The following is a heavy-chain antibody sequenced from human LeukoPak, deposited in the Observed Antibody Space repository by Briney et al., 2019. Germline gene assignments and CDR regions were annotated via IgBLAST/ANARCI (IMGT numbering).Heavy chain of an antibody. CDR1: GYTFTSYD. Sequence: ASVKVSCKASGYTFTSYDINWVRQATGQGLECMGWMNPNSGNTGYAQKFQGRVTITRNTSISTAYMELSSLRSEDTAVYYCVTGPRELPPKQHFDYWGQGTLVTVSS. V-gene: IGHV1-8*03. J-gene: IGHJ4*02. D-gene: IGHD1-26*01. CDR3: VTGPRELPPKQHFDY. CDR2: MNPNSGNT.